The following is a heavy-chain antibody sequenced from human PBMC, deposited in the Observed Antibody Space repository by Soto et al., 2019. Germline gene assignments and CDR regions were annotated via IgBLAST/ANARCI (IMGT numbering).Heavy chain of an antibody. D-gene: IGHD2-21*02. CDR2: ISAYNGNT. Sequence: ASLKVACKASGDTFTCHGISSLRQSPEQGLEWMGWISAYNGNTNYAQKLQGRVTMTTDTSTSTAYMGLRSLRSDDTAVYYCARGTVVTSKEGWFDPWGQGSLVTISS. CDR1: GDTFTCHG. J-gene: IGHJ5*02. CDR3: ARGTVVTSKEGWFDP. V-gene: IGHV1-18*01.